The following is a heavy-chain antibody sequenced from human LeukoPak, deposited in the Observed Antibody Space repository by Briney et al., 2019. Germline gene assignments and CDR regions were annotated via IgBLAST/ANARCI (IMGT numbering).Heavy chain of an antibody. J-gene: IGHJ4*02. D-gene: IGHD6-19*01. CDR1: GFTFIDYD. CDR2: IGIRGDT. CDR3: ARGGIQVSGIDEFDY. Sequence: QAGGSLRLSCAASGFTFIDYDMHWVSQVIGKGLEWVSAIGIRGDTHYSGSVKGRFTISRENAESSLYLQMNSLRAEDTAVYYCARGGIQVSGIDEFDYWGQGTLVTVSS. V-gene: IGHV3-13*01.